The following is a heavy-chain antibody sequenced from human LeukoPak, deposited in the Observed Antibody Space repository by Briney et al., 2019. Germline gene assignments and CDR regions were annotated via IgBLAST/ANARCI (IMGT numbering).Heavy chain of an antibody. CDR2: TYYRSTWYN. Sequence: SQTLSLICAISGDSVSSNSVTWNWIRQSPSRGLEWLGRTYYRSTWYNDYAVSVRGRITVNPDTSKDQFSLHLNSVTPEDTAVYYCARRLTQYDCFDPWGQGILVTVSS. V-gene: IGHV6-1*01. CDR1: GDSVSSNSVT. J-gene: IGHJ5*02. D-gene: IGHD2-2*01. CDR3: ARRLTQYDCFDP.